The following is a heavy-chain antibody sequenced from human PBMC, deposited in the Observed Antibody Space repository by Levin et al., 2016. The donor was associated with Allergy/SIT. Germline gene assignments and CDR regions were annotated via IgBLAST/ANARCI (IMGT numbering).Heavy chain of an antibody. CDR1: GFTFDDYG. CDR3: ARDRGYGMDV. Sequence: GESLKISCAASGFTFDDYGMSWVRQAPGKGLEWVSGINWNGGSTGYADSVKGRFTISRDNAKNSLYLQMNSLGAEDTAVYYCARDRGYGMDVWGQGTTVTVSS. J-gene: IGHJ6*02. CDR2: INWNGGST. V-gene: IGHV3-20*04.